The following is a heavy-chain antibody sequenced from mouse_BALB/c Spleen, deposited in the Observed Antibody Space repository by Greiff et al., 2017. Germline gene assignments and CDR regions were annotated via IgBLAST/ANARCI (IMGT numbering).Heavy chain of an antibody. J-gene: IGHJ1*01. CDR1: GYSFTDYN. CDR2: IDPYNGGT. D-gene: IGHD1-1*01. V-gene: IGHV1S135*01. CDR3: ARGNYYGSSYRWYFDV. Sequence: VHVKQSGPELVKPGASVKVSCKASGYSFTDYNMYWVKQSHGKSLEWIGYIDPYNGGTSYNQKFKGKATLTVDKSSSTAFMHLNSLTSEDSAVYYCARGNYYGSSYRWYFDVWGAGTTVTVSS.